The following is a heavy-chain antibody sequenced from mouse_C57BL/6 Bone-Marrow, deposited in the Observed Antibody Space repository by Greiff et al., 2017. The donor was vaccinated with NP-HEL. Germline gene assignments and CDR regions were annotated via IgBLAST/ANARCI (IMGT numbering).Heavy chain of an antibody. CDR1: GFTFSSYG. Sequence: DVMLVESGGDLVKPGGSLKLSCAASGFTFSSYGMSWVRQTPDKRLEWVATISRGGSYTYYPDSVKGRFTISRDNAKNTLYLQMSSLKSEDTAMYYCARHTFAYWGQGTLVTVSA. V-gene: IGHV5-6*02. CDR3: ARHTFAY. J-gene: IGHJ3*01. D-gene: IGHD5-1-1*01. CDR2: ISRGGSYT.